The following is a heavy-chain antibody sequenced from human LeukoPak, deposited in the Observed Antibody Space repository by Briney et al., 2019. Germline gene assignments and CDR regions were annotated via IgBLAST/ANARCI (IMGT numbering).Heavy chain of an antibody. CDR3: AKDMNSYGSGSSYNPWGPFDS. CDR2: IAWNSGNI. D-gene: IGHD3-10*01. V-gene: IGHV3-9*01. Sequence: PGRSLRLSCAASGFTFDNYAMHWVRQAPGKGLEWVSGIAWNSGNIGFADSVEGRFTVSRDNAENSLYLEMNSLTPEDTAFYFCAKDMNSYGSGSSYNPWGPFDSWGQGTLVTVSS. CDR1: GFTFDNYA. J-gene: IGHJ4*02.